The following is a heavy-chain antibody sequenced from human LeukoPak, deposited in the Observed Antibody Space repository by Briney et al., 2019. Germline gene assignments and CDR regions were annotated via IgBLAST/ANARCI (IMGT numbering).Heavy chain of an antibody. CDR2: IYHSGST. D-gene: IGHD3-9*01. J-gene: IGHJ3*02. CDR3: ARVVWVRVPSRYYDILTGYVDAFDI. V-gene: IGHV4-30-2*01. CDR1: GGSISSGGYS. Sequence: PSETLSLTCTVSGGSISSGGYSWSWIRQPPGKGLEWIGYIYHSGSTYYNPSPKSRVTISVDRSKNQFSLKLSSVTAADTAVYYCARVVWVRVPSRYYDILTGYVDAFDIWGQGTMVTVSS.